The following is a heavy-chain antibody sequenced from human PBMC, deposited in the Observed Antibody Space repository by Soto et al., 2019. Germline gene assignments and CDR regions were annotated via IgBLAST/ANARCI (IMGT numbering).Heavy chain of an antibody. D-gene: IGHD3-3*01. CDR2: IYYSGST. V-gene: IGHV4-59*08. CDR1: GGSISSYY. J-gene: IGHJ6*03. CDR3: ARATTYDFPMDV. Sequence: SETLSLTCTASGGSISSYYWSWIRQPPGKGLEWIGYIYYSGSTNYNPSLKSRVTISVDTSKNQFSLKLSSVTAADTAVYYCARATTYDFPMDVWGKGTTVTVSS.